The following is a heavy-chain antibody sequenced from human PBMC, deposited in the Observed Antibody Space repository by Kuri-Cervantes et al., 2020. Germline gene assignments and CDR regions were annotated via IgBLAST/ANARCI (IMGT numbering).Heavy chain of an antibody. V-gene: IGHV3-7*01. CDR3: TRFIDGFVRY. J-gene: IGHJ4*02. CDR2: IKQDGSEE. Sequence: GESLKISCAASGFTFSSYAMSWVRQAPGKGLEWVANIKQDGSEEYYVDSVKGRFTISRDNARNSLYLQMNSLRAEDTAVYYCTRFIDGFVRYWGQGILVTVSS. CDR1: GFTFSSYA. D-gene: IGHD5-24*01.